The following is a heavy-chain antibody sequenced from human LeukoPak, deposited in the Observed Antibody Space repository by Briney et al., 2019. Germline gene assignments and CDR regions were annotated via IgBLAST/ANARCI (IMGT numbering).Heavy chain of an antibody. CDR3: ARVDSSSIENDFDY. V-gene: IGHV7-4-1*02. CDR1: GYTFTSYA. J-gene: IGHJ4*02. CDR2: INTNTGNP. D-gene: IGHD6-13*01. Sequence: ASVKVSCKASGYTFTSYAMNWVRQAPGQGLEWMGCINTNTGNPTYAQVFTRRFVFSLDTSVSTAYLQISSLKAEDTAVYYCARVDSSSIENDFDYWGQGTLVTVSS.